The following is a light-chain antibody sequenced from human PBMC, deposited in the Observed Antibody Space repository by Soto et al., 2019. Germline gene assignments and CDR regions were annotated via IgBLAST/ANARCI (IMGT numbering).Light chain of an antibody. Sequence: QSVLTQPPSVSGAPGQRVTISCTGSSSNIGAGYDVSWYQQLPGTAPKFLIYGNTDRPSGVPDRFSGPKSGTSASLAITGLQAEDEADYYCQSYDSSLSGYVFGTGTKLTVL. CDR2: GNT. J-gene: IGLJ1*01. CDR3: QSYDSSLSGYV. CDR1: SSNIGAGYD. V-gene: IGLV1-40*01.